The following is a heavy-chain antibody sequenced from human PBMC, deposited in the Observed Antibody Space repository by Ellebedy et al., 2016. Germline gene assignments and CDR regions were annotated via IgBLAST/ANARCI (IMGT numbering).Heavy chain of an antibody. CDR2: VYPSDSYT. CDR3: ARHMNTAMTNDY. CDR1: GYSFTSYW. D-gene: IGHD5-18*01. J-gene: IGHJ4*02. Sequence: GESLKISCKGSGYSFTSYWIGWVRQMPGKGLEWMGIVYPSDSYTNYSPSFQGHVTISADKSISTAYLQWSSLKASDTAMYYCARHMNTAMTNDYWGQGTLVTVSS. V-gene: IGHV5-51*01.